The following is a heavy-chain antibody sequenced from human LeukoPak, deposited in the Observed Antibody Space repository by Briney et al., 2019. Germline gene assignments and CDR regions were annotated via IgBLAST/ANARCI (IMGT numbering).Heavy chain of an antibody. D-gene: IGHD1-14*01. J-gene: IGHJ4*02. V-gene: IGHV3-53*01. CDR1: GFTVITND. CDR2: LYSDGNT. Sequence: GGSLRLSCAASGFTVITNDMTWVRQAPGKGLEWVSVLYSDGNTRYADSVQGRSTISRDNSKNTLYLEMNSLSPDDTAVYYCARGVEPLAANTLAYWGQGTLVTVSS. CDR3: ARGVEPLAANTLAY.